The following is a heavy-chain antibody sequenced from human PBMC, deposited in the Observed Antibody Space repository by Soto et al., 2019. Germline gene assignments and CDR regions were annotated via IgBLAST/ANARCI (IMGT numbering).Heavy chain of an antibody. J-gene: IGHJ6*02. CDR1: GFTFSSYG. CDR3: AKGPDHPYYYYGMDV. V-gene: IGHV3-30*18. Sequence: QVQLVESGGGVVQPGRSLRLSCAASGFTFSSYGMHWVRQAPGKGLEWVAVISYDGSNKYYADSVKCRFTISRDNSKNTLYLQMNSLRAEDTAVYYCAKGPDHPYYYYGMDVWGQGTTVTVSS. CDR2: ISYDGSNK.